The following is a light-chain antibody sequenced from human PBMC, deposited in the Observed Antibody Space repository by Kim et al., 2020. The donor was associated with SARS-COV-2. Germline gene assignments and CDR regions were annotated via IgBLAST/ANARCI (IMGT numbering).Light chain of an antibody. CDR2: DKN. J-gene: IGLJ3*02. Sequence: SSELTQDPAVSVALGQTVRITCQGDSLRSYYASWYQQRSGQAPLLVIYDKNNRPSGIPDRFSGSSSGNTASLTITGAQAEDEADYYCNSRESGVNHVVFG. CDR3: NSRESGVNHVV. CDR1: SLRSYY. V-gene: IGLV3-19*01.